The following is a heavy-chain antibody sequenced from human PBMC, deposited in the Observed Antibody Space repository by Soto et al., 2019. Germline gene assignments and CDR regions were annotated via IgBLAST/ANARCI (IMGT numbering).Heavy chain of an antibody. Sequence: EVQLLESGGGLVQPGESLRLSCAASGFSFDDYAMTWVRQAAGKGLEWVSAISGSGDNTYYADSVKGRFTISRDNSKNTLYLQLNSLRAEDTAVYYCAKGYYSGYDLAYFDYWGQGTLVTVSS. V-gene: IGHV3-23*01. J-gene: IGHJ4*02. CDR2: ISGSGDNT. D-gene: IGHD5-12*01. CDR3: AKGYYSGYDLAYFDY. CDR1: GFSFDDYA.